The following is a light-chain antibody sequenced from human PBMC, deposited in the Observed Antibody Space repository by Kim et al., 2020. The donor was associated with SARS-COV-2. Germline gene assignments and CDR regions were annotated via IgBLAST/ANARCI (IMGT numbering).Light chain of an antibody. Sequence: ASGGDRVTITCRASQDISNYVVWYQQKPGTVPKVLIYAASALHSGVPSRFSGGGFGTDFTLTISSLQPEDVATYYCQKYNAAPWTFGQGTKVEIK. V-gene: IGKV1-27*01. CDR1: QDISNY. J-gene: IGKJ1*01. CDR3: QKYNAAPWT. CDR2: AAS.